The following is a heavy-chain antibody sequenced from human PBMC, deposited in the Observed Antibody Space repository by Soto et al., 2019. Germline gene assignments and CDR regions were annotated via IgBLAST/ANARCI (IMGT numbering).Heavy chain of an antibody. CDR2: ISGSGGST. CDR1: GFTFSSYA. V-gene: IGHV3-23*01. Sequence: GSLRLSCAASGFTFSSYAMSWVRQAPGKGLEWVSAISGSGGSTYYADSVKGRFTISRDNSKNTLYLQMNSLRAEDTAVYYCANGVRYYDILTGYTQRIFDYWGQGTLVTVSS. CDR3: ANGVRYYDILTGYTQRIFDY. D-gene: IGHD3-9*01. J-gene: IGHJ4*02.